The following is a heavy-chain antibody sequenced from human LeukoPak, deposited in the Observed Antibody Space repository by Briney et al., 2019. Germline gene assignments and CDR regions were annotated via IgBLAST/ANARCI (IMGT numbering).Heavy chain of an antibody. CDR1: GYTFTGYY. CDR3: ARDQSPYCSGGSCYGSPGDY. Sequence: PRASVKVSCKASGYTFTGYYMHWVRQAPGQGLEWMGWINPNSGGTNYAQKFQGRDTMTRDTSISTAYMELSRLRSDDTAVYYCARDQSPYCSGGSCYGSPGDYWGQGTLVTVSS. V-gene: IGHV1-2*02. D-gene: IGHD2-15*01. J-gene: IGHJ4*02. CDR2: INPNSGGT.